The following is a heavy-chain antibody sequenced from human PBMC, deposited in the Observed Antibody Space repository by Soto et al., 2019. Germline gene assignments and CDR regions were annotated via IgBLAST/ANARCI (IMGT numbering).Heavy chain of an antibody. V-gene: IGHV1-18*01. CDR1: GYTFTSSG. D-gene: IGHD6-13*01. CDR2: ISASNGNT. J-gene: IGHJ5*02. Sequence: ASVKVSCRVSGYTFTSSGISWVRQAPVQGHEWMAWISASNGNTNYAQIVQGRVTMTTETSTCSAYMGVRRLKSDDTAVYYCTRDDSSSWYRWFSPGGQGTLVTVSS. CDR3: TRDDSSSWYRWFSP.